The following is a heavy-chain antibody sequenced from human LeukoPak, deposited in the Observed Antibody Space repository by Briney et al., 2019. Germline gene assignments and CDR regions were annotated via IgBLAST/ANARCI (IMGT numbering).Heavy chain of an antibody. CDR3: AREEALNV. Sequence: SGTLSLTCAVYGGSFSGYYWSWIRQPPGKGLEWIGEINHSGSTNYNPSLKSRVTISVDTSKNQFSLKLSSVTAADTAVYYCAREEALNVWGKGTTVTVSS. CDR2: INHSGST. CDR1: GGSFSGYY. V-gene: IGHV4-34*01. J-gene: IGHJ6*04.